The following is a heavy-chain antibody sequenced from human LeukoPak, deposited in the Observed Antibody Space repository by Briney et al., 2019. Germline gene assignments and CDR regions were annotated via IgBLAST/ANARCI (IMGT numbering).Heavy chain of an antibody. V-gene: IGHV3-33*01. CDR3: ARDLYGGNSASWVDL. J-gene: IGHJ5*02. Sequence: GRSLRLSCGASGFTFKHFGMHWVRQAPGKGLEWVAVIWYDGSNTFYADSVKGRFTISRDNSNNTLYLQVNSLRAEDTAVYYCARDLYGGNSASWVDLWGQGTLVTVSS. D-gene: IGHD4-23*01. CDR2: IWYDGSNT. CDR1: GFTFKHFG.